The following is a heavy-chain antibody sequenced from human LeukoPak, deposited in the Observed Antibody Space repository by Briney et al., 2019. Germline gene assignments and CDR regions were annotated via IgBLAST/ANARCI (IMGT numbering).Heavy chain of an antibody. Sequence: PSETLSLTCTVSGGSISSYYWSWIRQPAGKGLEWIGRIYTSGNTNYNPSLKSRVTISVDKSEHQFSLKLSSVTAADTAVYYCARAGRYDSSGMGIFNYWGQGTLVTVSS. CDR1: GGSISSYY. CDR3: ARAGRYDSSGMGIFNY. V-gene: IGHV4-4*07. J-gene: IGHJ4*02. D-gene: IGHD3-22*01. CDR2: IYTSGNT.